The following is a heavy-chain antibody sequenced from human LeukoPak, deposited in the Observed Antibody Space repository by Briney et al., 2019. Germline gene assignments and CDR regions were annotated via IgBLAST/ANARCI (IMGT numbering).Heavy chain of an antibody. CDR3: ASGVLRWGSSFDY. CDR1: GYTFTGYY. Sequence: ASVKVSCKACGYTFTGYYMHWVRQAPGQGLEWMGRINPNSGGTNYAQKFRGRVTMTRDTSISTAYMELSRLRSDDTAVYYCASGVLRWGSSFDYWGQGTLVTVSS. V-gene: IGHV1-2*06. CDR2: INPNSGGT. D-gene: IGHD2/OR15-2a*01. J-gene: IGHJ4*02.